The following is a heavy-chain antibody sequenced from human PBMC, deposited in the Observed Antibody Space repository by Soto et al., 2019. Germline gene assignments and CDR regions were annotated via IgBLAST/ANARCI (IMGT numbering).Heavy chain of an antibody. D-gene: IGHD6-6*01. CDR2: IYYSGST. V-gene: IGHV4-31*03. Sequence: SETLSLTCTVSGGSISSGGYYWSWIRQHPGKGLEWTGYIYYSGSTYYNPSLKRRVTISVDTSKNQFSLKLSSVTAADTAVYYCARDSEYSSSSRGVYYYGMDVWGQGTTVTVSS. CDR3: ARDSEYSSSSRGVYYYGMDV. J-gene: IGHJ6*02. CDR1: GGSISSGGYY.